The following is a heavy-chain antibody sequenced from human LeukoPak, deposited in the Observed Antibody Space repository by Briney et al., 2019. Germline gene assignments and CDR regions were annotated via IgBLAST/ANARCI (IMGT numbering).Heavy chain of an antibody. D-gene: IGHD2-15*01. CDR1: GFTFSTYA. Sequence: GGSLRLSCAASGFTFSTYAMSWVRQAPGKGLEWVSALSDSGGSTYYADSVRGRFTISRDNSKNTLYLQMNSLRAEDTAIYYCAKPRYCFGGSRYFDYWGQGTLVTVSS. V-gene: IGHV3-23*01. CDR3: AKPRYCFGGSRYFDY. CDR2: LSDSGGST. J-gene: IGHJ4*02.